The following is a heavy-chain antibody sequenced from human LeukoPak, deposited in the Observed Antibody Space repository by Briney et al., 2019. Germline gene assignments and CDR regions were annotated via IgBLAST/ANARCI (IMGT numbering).Heavy chain of an antibody. Sequence: PGGSLRLSCAASGFIVSSNCMNWVRQTPGKGLEWVSVIYTDGSTYYADSVKGRFTISGDISRNTVHLQMNSLRAGDTAVYYCARDPHGYNSYFDYWGQGTLVTVSS. CDR1: GFIVSSNC. CDR3: ARDPHGYNSYFDY. D-gene: IGHD5-24*01. J-gene: IGHJ4*02. CDR2: IYTDGST. V-gene: IGHV3-53*01.